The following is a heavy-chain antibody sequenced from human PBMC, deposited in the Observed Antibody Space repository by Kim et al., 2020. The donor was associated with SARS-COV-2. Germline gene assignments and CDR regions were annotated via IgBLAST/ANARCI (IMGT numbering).Heavy chain of an antibody. CDR3: AGSYGSGSYYFDY. J-gene: IGHJ4*02. D-gene: IGHD3-10*01. V-gene: IGHV3-48*02. Sequence: YADSVKGRFTISRDNAKNSLYLQMNSLRDEDTAVYYCAGSYGSGSYYFDYWGQGTLVTVSS.